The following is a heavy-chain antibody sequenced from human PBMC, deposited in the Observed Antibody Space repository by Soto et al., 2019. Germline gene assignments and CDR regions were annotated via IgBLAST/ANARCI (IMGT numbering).Heavy chain of an antibody. CDR1: GFTFSSYA. V-gene: IGHV3-23*01. Sequence: EVQLLESGGGLVQPGGSLRLSCAASGFTFSSYAMSWVRQAPGKGLEWVSAISGSGGSTYYADSVKGRFTISRDNSKNTLYLQMNSLRADDTAVYYCAKDSRMYQLLLFYYFDYWGHGTLVTVSS. CDR3: AKDSRMYQLLLFYYFDY. D-gene: IGHD2-2*01. J-gene: IGHJ4*01. CDR2: ISGSGGST.